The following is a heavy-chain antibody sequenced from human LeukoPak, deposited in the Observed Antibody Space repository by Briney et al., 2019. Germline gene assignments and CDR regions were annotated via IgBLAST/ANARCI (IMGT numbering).Heavy chain of an antibody. D-gene: IGHD3-10*01. CDR2: MNPNSGNA. Sequence: AAVKVSCKASGYTFTSYDINWVRQATGQGLEWMGWMNPNSGNAGYAQKFQGRVTITRNTSISTAYMELSSLRSEDTAVYYCARETQGSGSYTDYWGQGTLVTVSS. CDR1: GYTFTSYD. CDR3: ARETQGSGSYTDY. V-gene: IGHV1-8*03. J-gene: IGHJ4*02.